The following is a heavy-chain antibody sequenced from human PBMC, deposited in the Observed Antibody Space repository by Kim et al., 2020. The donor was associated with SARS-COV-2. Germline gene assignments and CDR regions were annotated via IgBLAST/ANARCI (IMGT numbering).Heavy chain of an antibody. Sequence: NPSRKSRVTISVDTSKNQFSLKLSSVTAADTAVYYCARATVTIDAFDIWGQGTMVTVSS. D-gene: IGHD4-17*01. V-gene: IGHV4-39*01. J-gene: IGHJ3*02. CDR3: ARATVTIDAFDI.